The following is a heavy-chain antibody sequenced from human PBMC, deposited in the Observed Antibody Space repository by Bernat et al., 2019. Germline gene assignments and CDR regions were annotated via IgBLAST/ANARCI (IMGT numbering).Heavy chain of an antibody. Sequence: EVQLVESGGNLVQPGGSLRLSCAASGFTVSSNYMSWVRQAPGKGLEWVSTIYSDGSTYYADSVKGRFVSSRDHSKNTLFLHMSRLRADDMALYYCARQDDFWSGFVVWGQGTLVTVSS. CDR2: IYSDGST. J-gene: IGHJ5*02. V-gene: IGHV3-66*04. CDR3: ARQDDFWSGFVV. D-gene: IGHD3-3*01. CDR1: GFTVSSNY.